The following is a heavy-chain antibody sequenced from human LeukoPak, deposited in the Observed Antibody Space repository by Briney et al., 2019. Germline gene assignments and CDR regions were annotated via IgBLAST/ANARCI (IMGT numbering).Heavy chain of an antibody. CDR3: ARPDYGDSAFDY. D-gene: IGHD4-17*01. CDR1: GYTFTSYG. CDR2: INPSGGST. J-gene: IGHJ4*02. V-gene: IGHV1-46*01. Sequence: GASVKVSCKASGYTFTSYGISWVRQAPGQGLEWMGIINPSGGSTSYAQKFQGRVTMTRDMSTSTVYMELSSLRSEDTAVYYCARPDYGDSAFDYWGQGTLVTVSS.